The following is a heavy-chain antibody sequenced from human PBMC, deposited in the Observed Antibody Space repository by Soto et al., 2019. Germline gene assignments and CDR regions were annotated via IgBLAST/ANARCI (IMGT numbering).Heavy chain of an antibody. CDR1: GGSISSGGYY. D-gene: IGHD6-13*01. CDR3: ARSLGVAAAGPFDY. J-gene: IGHJ4*02. CDR2: IYYSGST. V-gene: IGHV4-31*03. Sequence: QVQLQESGPGLVKPSQTLSLTCTVSGGSISSGGYYWSWIRQHPGKGLEWIGYIYYSGSTYYNPSLQSRVTISVDTSKNQFSLKLRAVTAADTAVYYCARSLGVAAAGPFDYWGQGTLVTVSS.